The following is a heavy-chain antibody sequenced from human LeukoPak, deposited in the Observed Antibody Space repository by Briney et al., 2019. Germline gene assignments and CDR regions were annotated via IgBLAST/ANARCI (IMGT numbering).Heavy chain of an antibody. J-gene: IGHJ4*02. CDR3: AKDRRGYSYGPDFDY. V-gene: IGHV3-30*02. CDR1: GFTFSSYG. CDR2: IRYDGSNK. D-gene: IGHD5-18*01. Sequence: GGSLRLSCAASGFTFSSYGMHWVRQAPGKGLEWVAFIRYDGSNKYYADSVKGRFTISRDNSKNTLYLQMNSLGTEDSAVFYCAKDRRGYSYGPDFDYWGQGTLVTVSS.